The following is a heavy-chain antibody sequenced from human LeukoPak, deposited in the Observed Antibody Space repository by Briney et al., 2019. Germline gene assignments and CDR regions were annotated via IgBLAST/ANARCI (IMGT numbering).Heavy chain of an antibody. CDR2: ISGSGGST. CDR1: GFTFSSYA. V-gene: IGHV3-23*01. J-gene: IGHJ5*02. Sequence: GGSLRLSCAASGFTFSSYAMSWARQAPGKGLEWVSAISGSGGSTYYADSVKGRFTISRDNSKNTLYLQMNSLRAEDTAVYYCAKVIAVAGTSVWFDPWGQGTLVTVSS. D-gene: IGHD6-19*01. CDR3: AKVIAVAGTSVWFDP.